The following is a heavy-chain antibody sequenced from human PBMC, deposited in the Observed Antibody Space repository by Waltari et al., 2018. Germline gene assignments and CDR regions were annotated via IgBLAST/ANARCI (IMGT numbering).Heavy chain of an antibody. Sequence: EVQLAESGGAVVRPGGSLRRTCVASGFKFNDYGMGWVRRVPGKGLEWVSGITWNGGIISYSDSVKGRFTITRDNDKNSLSLQMTSLRVEDTALYYCARYLNWGLPRFDNWGQGTQVTVSS. D-gene: IGHD3-16*01. CDR3: ARYLNWGLPRFDN. J-gene: IGHJ4*02. CDR1: GFKFNDYG. V-gene: IGHV3-20*04. CDR2: ITWNGGII.